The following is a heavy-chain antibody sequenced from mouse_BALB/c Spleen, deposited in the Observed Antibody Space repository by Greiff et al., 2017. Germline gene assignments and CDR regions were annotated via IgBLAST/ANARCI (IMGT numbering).Heavy chain of an antibody. J-gene: IGHJ3*01. V-gene: IGHV6-6*02. CDR1: GFTFSNYW. Sequence: EVKVEESGGGLVQPGGSMKLSCVASGFTFSNYWMNWVRQSPEKGLEWVAEIRLKSNNYATHYAESVKGRFTISRDDSKSSVYLQMNNLRAEDTGIYYCTGEIAYWGQGTLVTVSA. CDR3: TGEIAY. CDR2: IRLKSNNYAT.